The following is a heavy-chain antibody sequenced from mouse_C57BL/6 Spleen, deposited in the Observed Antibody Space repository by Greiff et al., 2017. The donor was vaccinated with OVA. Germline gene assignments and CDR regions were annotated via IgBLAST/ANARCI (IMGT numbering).Heavy chain of an antibody. Sequence: QVQLKQSGPELVKPGASVKISCKASGYAFSSSWMNWVKQRPGKGLEWIGRIYPGDGDTNYNGKFKGKATLTADKSSSTAYMQLSSLTSEDSAVYFCAREGRDGNGFAYWGQGTLVTVSA. CDR3: AREGRDGNGFAY. CDR2: IYPGDGDT. CDR1: GYAFSSSW. J-gene: IGHJ3*01. V-gene: IGHV1-82*01. D-gene: IGHD2-1*01.